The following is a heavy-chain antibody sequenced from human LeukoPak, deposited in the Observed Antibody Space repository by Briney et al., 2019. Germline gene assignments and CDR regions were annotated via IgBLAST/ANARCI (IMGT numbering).Heavy chain of an antibody. V-gene: IGHV4-59*12. CDR3: ARGVTIFGVEEYYFDY. J-gene: IGHJ4*02. CDR2: IYYSGST. Sequence: SETLSLTCTVSGGSISSYYWSWIRQPPGKGLEWIGYIYYSGSTNYNPSLKSRVTISVDTSKNQFSLKLSSVTAADTAVYYCARGVTIFGVEEYYFDYWGQGTLVTVSS. D-gene: IGHD3-3*01. CDR1: GGSISSYY.